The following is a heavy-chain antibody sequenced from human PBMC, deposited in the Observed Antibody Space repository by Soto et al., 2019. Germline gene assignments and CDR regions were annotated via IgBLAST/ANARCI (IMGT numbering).Heavy chain of an antibody. CDR3: ARGRIHYDILTGRRRNWFDP. V-gene: IGHV4-34*01. Sequence: PSETLSLTCAVYGGSFSGYYWSWIRQPPGKGLEWIGEINHSGSTNYNPSLKSRVTISVDTSKNQFSLKLSSVTAADTAVYYCARGRIHYDILTGRRRNWFDPWGQGTLVTVSS. J-gene: IGHJ5*02. CDR1: GGSFSGYY. CDR2: INHSGST. D-gene: IGHD3-9*01.